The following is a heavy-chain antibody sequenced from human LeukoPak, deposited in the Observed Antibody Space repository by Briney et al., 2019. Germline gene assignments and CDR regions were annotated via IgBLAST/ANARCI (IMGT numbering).Heavy chain of an antibody. D-gene: IGHD5-18*01. CDR2: TYYRSKWYY. V-gene: IGHV6-1*01. J-gene: IGHJ2*01. CDR1: GDSVSTNSVA. Sequence: SQTLSLTCATSGDSVSTNSVAWYWIRQSPSRGLEWLGRTYYRSKWYYDYAVSVKSRITINPDTSKNQFSLHLNSVTPEDTAVYYCARATRGDTTKSFDLWGRGTLITVSS. CDR3: ARATRGDTTKSFDL.